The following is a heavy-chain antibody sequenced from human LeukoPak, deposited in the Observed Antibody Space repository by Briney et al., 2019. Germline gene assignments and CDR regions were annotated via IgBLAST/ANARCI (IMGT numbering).Heavy chain of an antibody. J-gene: IGHJ6*02. CDR1: GYTFTSYA. V-gene: IGHV1-2*04. CDR2: INPNSGGT. Sequence: ASVKVSCKASGYTFTSYAMHWVRQAPGQGLEWMGWINPNSGGTNYAQKFQGWVTMTRDTSISTAYMELSRLRSDDTAVYYCARTAGTRYYYGMDVWGQGTTVTVSS. D-gene: IGHD1-1*01. CDR3: ARTAGTRYYYGMDV.